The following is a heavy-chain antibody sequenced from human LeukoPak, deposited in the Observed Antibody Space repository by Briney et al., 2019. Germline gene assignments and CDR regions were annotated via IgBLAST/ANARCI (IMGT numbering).Heavy chain of an antibody. CDR1: GFTFSSYY. J-gene: IGHJ6*02. D-gene: IGHD2-15*01. CDR3: ARDVVALGAASGMDV. CDR2: INPDGIEK. V-gene: IGHV3-7*05. Sequence: GGSLRLSCAASGFTFSSYYMTWVRRAPGKGLEWVAKINPDGIEKDYVDSVKGRFTISRDNAKNSLYLQMNSLRAEDTAMYYCARDVVALGAASGMDVWGQGTTVTVSS.